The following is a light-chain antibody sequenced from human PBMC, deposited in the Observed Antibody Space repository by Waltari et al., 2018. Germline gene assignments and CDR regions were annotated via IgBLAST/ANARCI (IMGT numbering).Light chain of an antibody. CDR3: QHYESLPVT. J-gene: IGKJ1*01. CDR2: HAS. V-gene: IGKV3-20*01. Sequence: EIVLTQSPGTLYLSPGERATLSCRASPIISKYLAWYQQKPGQAPKLLIYHASSRAAGIPDRFSGSGSGTDFSLSISRLEPEDFAVYYCQHYESLPVTFGQGTKVEIK. CDR1: PIISKY.